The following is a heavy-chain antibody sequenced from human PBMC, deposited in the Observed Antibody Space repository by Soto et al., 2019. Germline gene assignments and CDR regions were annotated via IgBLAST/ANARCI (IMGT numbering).Heavy chain of an antibody. CDR1: GFTFSSYA. V-gene: IGHV3-23*01. Sequence: PGGSLRLSCAASGFTFSSYAMSWVRQAPGKGLEWVSSISGSGGSTYYADSVKGCFTISRDNSKNTLYLQMNSLRAEDTALYYCALSTNGGSPYWGQGTLVTVSS. CDR2: ISGSGGST. CDR3: ALSTNGGSPY. J-gene: IGHJ4*02. D-gene: IGHD2-8*01.